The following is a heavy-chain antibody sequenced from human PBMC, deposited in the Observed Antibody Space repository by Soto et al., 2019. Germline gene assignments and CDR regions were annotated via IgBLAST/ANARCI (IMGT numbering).Heavy chain of an antibody. J-gene: IGHJ4*01. CDR3: ARADFDVLTGYYTSSYYFDY. Sequence: ASVKVSCKASGYRFTAYYTYWVRQAPGQGLEWMGWIKPSSGGTKYAQKFQGRVTMARDTSISTAYMELSRLRSDDTAVYYCARADFDVLTGYYTSSYYFDYWG. CDR2: IKPSSGGT. D-gene: IGHD3-9*01. CDR1: GYRFTAYY. V-gene: IGHV1-2*02.